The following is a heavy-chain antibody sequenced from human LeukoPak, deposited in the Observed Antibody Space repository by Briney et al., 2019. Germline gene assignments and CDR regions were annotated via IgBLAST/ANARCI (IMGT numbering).Heavy chain of an antibody. CDR2: IKENGNEQ. Sequence: GGSLRLSCTSSGFTFSSYWMSWVRQAPGKGPEWVAHIKENGNEQYYADSVKGRFTISRDNAQNSMYLQMNSLRVEDTAVYYCTSWGDTTAEYFQRWGQGTLVTVSS. V-gene: IGHV3-7*01. D-gene: IGHD2-21*02. CDR1: GFTFSSYW. J-gene: IGHJ1*01. CDR3: TSWGDTTAEYFQR.